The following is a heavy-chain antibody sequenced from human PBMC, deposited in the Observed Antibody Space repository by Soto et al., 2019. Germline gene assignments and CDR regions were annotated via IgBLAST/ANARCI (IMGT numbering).Heavy chain of an antibody. J-gene: IGHJ4*02. Sequence: PGGSLRLSCAASGFSVSDNYVTWVRQAPGKGLEWVSVIYAGGDTFYADSVKGRFTISRDTSENVVYLQMRSLTVEDTAVYHCARGLGFCSGGACYEYWGQGTVVTVSS. D-gene: IGHD2-15*01. CDR2: IYAGGDT. V-gene: IGHV3-53*01. CDR1: GFSVSDNY. CDR3: ARGLGFCSGGACYEY.